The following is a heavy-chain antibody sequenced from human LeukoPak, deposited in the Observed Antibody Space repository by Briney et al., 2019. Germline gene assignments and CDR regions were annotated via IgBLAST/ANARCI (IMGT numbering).Heavy chain of an antibody. Sequence: ASVKVSCKASGGTFSSYAISWVRQAPGQGLEWMGGIIPIFGTANYAQKFQGRVTITTDESTSTAYMELSSLRSEDTAVYYCARVHYGDYAVDYWGQGTLVTVSS. CDR3: ARVHYGDYAVDY. CDR1: GGTFSSYA. J-gene: IGHJ4*02. V-gene: IGHV1-69*05. CDR2: IIPIFGTA. D-gene: IGHD4-17*01.